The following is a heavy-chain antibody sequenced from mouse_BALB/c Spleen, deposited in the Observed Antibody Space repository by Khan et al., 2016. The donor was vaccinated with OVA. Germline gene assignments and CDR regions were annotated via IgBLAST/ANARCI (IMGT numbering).Heavy chain of an antibody. J-gene: IGHJ4*01. CDR1: GYSITSGYS. CDR2: IYYSGTI. CDR3: VSDGNYMDY. Sequence: EVQLQESGPDLVKPSQSLSLTCTVTGYSITSGYSWHWIRQFLGNKLEWMAYIYYSGTINYNPSLKSRISITRDTSKNQFFLQSNSVTTEDTATXYCVSDGNYMDYWGQRTSVTVAS. D-gene: IGHD2-1*01. V-gene: IGHV3-1*02.